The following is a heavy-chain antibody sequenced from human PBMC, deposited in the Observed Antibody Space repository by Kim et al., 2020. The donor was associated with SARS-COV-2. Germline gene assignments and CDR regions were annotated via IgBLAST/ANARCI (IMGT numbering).Heavy chain of an antibody. CDR1: GFTFSSYE. Sequence: GGSLRLSCAASGFTFSSYEMNWVRQAPGKGLEWVSYISSSGSTIYYADSVKGRFTISRDNAKNSLYLQMNSLRAEDTAVYYCASWPNYYYYYMDVWGKGTTVTVSS. J-gene: IGHJ6*03. V-gene: IGHV3-48*03. CDR3: ASWPNYYYYYMDV. CDR2: ISSSGSTI.